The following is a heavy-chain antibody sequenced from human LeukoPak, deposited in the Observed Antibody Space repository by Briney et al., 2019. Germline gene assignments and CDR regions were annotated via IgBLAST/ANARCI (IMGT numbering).Heavy chain of an antibody. J-gene: IGHJ6*04. Sequence: SETLSLTCTVSGGSISSSSYYWGWIRQPPGKGLEWIGSIYYSGSTYYNPSLKSRVTISVDTSKNQFSLKLSSVTAADTAVYYCARDFRGLNWGYYYYGMDVWGEGTTVTVSS. D-gene: IGHD7-27*01. CDR3: ARDFRGLNWGYYYYGMDV. V-gene: IGHV4-39*07. CDR1: GGSISSSSYY. CDR2: IYYSGST.